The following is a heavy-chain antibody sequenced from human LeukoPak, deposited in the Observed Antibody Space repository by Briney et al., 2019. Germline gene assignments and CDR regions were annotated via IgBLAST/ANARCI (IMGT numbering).Heavy chain of an antibody. CDR1: GGTFSGYY. CDR2: INHSGST. V-gene: IGHV4-34*01. J-gene: IGHJ3*02. D-gene: IGHD5-12*01. Sequence: SETLSLTCAVYGGTFSGYYWSWIRQPPGKGLEWIGEINHSGSTNYNPSLKSRVTISVDTSKNQFSLKLSSVTAADTAVYYCARGLWLSLGAFDIWGQGTMVTVSS. CDR3: ARGLWLSLGAFDI.